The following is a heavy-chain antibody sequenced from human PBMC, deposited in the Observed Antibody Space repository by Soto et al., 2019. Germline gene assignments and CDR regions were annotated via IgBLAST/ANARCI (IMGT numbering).Heavy chain of an antibody. Sequence: QITLKESGPTLVRPAQTLTLTCAFSGFSLTTHDMGVAWIRQPPGKALEWLALIYWDDDKRYSPSLKDRLAISKDTSRNPVVLTITNMDPGDTATYFCAHAGDYDLLTFDHWGPGTLVTVSS. CDR2: IYWDDDK. CDR1: GFSLTTHDMG. CDR3: AHAGDYDLLTFDH. D-gene: IGHD4-17*01. V-gene: IGHV2-5*02. J-gene: IGHJ4*02.